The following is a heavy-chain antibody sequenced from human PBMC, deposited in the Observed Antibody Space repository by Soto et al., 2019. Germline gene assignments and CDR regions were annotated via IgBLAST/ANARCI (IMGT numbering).Heavy chain of an antibody. V-gene: IGHV3-48*01. CDR3: AREGDSSGWYNWFDP. J-gene: IGHJ5*02. CDR2: ISISSSTI. CDR1: GFTFSTYS. Sequence: EVPLVESGGGLVQPGGSLRLSCAASGFTFSTYSMNWVRQAPGKGLEWVSYISISSSTIYYADSVKGRFTISGDNAKNSLYLQMNSLRAEDTAVYYCAREGDSSGWYNWFDPWVQGTLVTVSS. D-gene: IGHD3-22*01.